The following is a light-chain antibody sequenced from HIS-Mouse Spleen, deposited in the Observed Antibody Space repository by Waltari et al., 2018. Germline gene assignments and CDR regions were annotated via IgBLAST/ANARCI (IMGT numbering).Light chain of an antibody. J-gene: IGKJ2*01. Sequence: DIQLTQSPSFLSASVGDRVTITCRASQGISSYLAWYQQKPRKAPKLLIYAPSNLQSGVPSRFTGSGSGTEFTLTISSLQPEDFATYYCQQLNSYPYTFGQGTKLEIK. CDR2: APS. V-gene: IGKV1-9*01. CDR3: QQLNSYPYT. CDR1: QGISSY.